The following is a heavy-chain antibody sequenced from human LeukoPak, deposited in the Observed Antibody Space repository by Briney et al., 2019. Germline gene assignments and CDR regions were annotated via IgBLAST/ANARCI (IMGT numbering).Heavy chain of an antibody. CDR1: GYTFTSYG. D-gene: IGHD3-3*01. Sequence: ASVKLCCKASGYTFTSYGISWVRQAPGQGLEWMGWISAYNGNTNYAQKLQGRVTMTTDTSTSTAYMELRSLRSDDTAVYYCARRSYDFWSGDYNWFDPWGQETLVTVSS. V-gene: IGHV1-18*01. J-gene: IGHJ5*02. CDR3: ARRSYDFWSGDYNWFDP. CDR2: ISAYNGNT.